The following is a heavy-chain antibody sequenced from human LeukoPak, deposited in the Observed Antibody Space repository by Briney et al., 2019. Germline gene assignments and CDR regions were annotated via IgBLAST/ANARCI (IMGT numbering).Heavy chain of an antibody. D-gene: IGHD4-17*01. J-gene: IGHJ4*02. CDR3: AKVSGKYGDPFDY. V-gene: IGHV3-23*01. Sequence: GGSLRLSCAVSGFPFSTNAMSWVRRAPGKGPEWVSGVSGSGDGTYYADSVKGRFTISRDNSKNTLYLQMNSLRAEDTAVYYCAKVSGKYGDPFDYSGQGTLVPVSS. CDR2: VSGSGDGT. CDR1: GFPFSTNA.